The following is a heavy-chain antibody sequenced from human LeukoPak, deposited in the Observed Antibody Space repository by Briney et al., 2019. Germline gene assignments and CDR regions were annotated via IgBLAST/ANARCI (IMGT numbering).Heavy chain of an antibody. J-gene: IGHJ3*01. D-gene: IGHD3-16*01. CDR2: IYNSGST. CDR1: GGSISIHY. V-gene: IGHV4-59*08. Sequence: SETLSLTCTVSGGSISIHYWSWIRQPPGKGLEWIGYIYNSGSTNYNPSLKSRVTISLDTSKNQFSLHLASVTAADTDVYFCARDDYGVFDAFDVWGQGTVVTVSS. CDR3: ARDDYGVFDAFDV.